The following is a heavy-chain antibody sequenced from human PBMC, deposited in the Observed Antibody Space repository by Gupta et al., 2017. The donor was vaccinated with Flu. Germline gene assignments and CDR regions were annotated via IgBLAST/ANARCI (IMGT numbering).Heavy chain of an antibody. CDR2: VYSSGST. CDR1: SNGDSY. Sequence: SNGDSYWGWIRQPPGKGLEWIGTVYSSGSTYYNPSLESRVTMSVGTSNNQISRNLSSVTAADTAVYFCARRMRTTGAFDPWGQGILVTVSS. D-gene: IGHD4-4*01. J-gene: IGHJ5*02. CDR3: ARRMRTTGAFDP. V-gene: IGHV4-39*01.